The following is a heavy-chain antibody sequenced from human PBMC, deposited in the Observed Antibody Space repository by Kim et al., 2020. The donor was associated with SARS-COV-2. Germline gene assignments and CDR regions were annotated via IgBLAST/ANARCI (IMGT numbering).Heavy chain of an antibody. CDR1: GFTFSSYA. J-gene: IGHJ4*02. CDR3: ARDDYYDSSGYWVY. Sequence: GGSLRLSCAASGFTFSSYAMHWVRQAPGKGLEWVAVISYDGSNKYYADSVKGRFTISRDNSKNTLYLQMNSLRAEDTAVYYCARDDYYDSSGYWVYWGQGTLVSVSS. D-gene: IGHD3-22*01. V-gene: IGHV3-30*04. CDR2: ISYDGSNK.